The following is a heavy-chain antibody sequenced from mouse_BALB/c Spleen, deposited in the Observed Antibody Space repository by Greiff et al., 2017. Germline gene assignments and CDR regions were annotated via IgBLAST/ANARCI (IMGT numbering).Heavy chain of an antibody. CDR2: ISSGSSTI. CDR1: GFTFRSFG. CDR3: ARRGDYNWFAY. Sequence: EVHLVESGGGLVQPGGSRKLSCAASGFTFRSFGMHWVRQAPEKGLEWVAYISSGSSTIYYADTVKGRFTISRDNPKNTLFLQMTSLRSEDTAMYYCARRGDYNWFAYWGQGTLVTVSA. V-gene: IGHV5-17*02. J-gene: IGHJ3*01. D-gene: IGHD2-4*01.